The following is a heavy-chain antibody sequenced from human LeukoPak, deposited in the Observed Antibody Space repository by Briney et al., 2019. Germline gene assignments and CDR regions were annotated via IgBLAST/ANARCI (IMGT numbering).Heavy chain of an antibody. CDR3: ARHLDAFDI. V-gene: IGHV4-4*02. CDR2: IYLRGNT. J-gene: IGHJ3*02. CDR1: GGSISSSNW. Sequence: PSGTLSLTCAISGGSISSSNWWTWVRQPPGKGLEWVGEIYLRGNTNYNPSLKSRVTISVDSSKNQFSLRLSSVTAADTAVYYCARHLDAFDIWGQGTMVTVSS.